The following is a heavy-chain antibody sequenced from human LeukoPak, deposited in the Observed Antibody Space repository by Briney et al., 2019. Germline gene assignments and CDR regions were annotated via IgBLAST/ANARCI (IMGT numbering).Heavy chain of an antibody. J-gene: IGHJ4*02. CDR3: ARLTRLSTSPDRYYLDY. D-gene: IGHD6-6*01. CDR1: GDSISSYY. V-gene: IGHV4-4*09. CDR2: IYTSGGT. Sequence: SETLPLTCTVSGDSISSYYWSWIRQPPGKGLERIGYIYTSGGTNYIPSLKGRVTISIGTSKNQFSLRLSSVTAADSAVYYCARLTRLSTSPDRYYLDYWGQGTLVTVSS.